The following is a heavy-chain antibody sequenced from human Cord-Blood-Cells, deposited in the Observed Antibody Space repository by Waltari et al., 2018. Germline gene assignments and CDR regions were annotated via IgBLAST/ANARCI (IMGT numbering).Heavy chain of an antibody. CDR1: GYTLTELS. V-gene: IGHV1-24*01. D-gene: IGHD4-17*01. J-gene: IGHJ3*02. CDR3: ATAGDYGGNSVFACDI. CDR2: VDPEDGET. Sequence: QVQLVQPGAEVTKPGASVKVSCKVSGYTLTELSMHWVRQAPGKGLEWMGGVDPEDGETSYAQKFQGRVTMTEDTVTETAYMGLSSLGSGDTAVYYCATAGDYGGNSVFACDIWGQGSMVTVSS.